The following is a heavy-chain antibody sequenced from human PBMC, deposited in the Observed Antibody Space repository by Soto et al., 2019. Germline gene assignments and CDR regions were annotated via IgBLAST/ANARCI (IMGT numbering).Heavy chain of an antibody. CDR2: IIPIFGTA. CDR1: GGPFSSYA. J-gene: IGHJ6*02. Sequence: QVPLVQSGAEVKKPGSSVKVSCKASGGPFSSYAISWVRQAPGQGLEWMGGIIPIFGTANYAQKFQGRVTITADESTSTAYMALSSLRSEDTAVYYCAIVRNIAVADMDVWGQGTTITVSS. D-gene: IGHD6-19*01. V-gene: IGHV1-69*01. CDR3: AIVRNIAVADMDV.